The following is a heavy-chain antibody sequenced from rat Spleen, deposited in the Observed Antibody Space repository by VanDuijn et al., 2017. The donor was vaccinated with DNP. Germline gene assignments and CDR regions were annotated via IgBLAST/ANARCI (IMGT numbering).Heavy chain of an antibody. D-gene: IGHD3-1*01. CDR2: ITTDGGST. V-gene: IGHV5-58*01. CDR3: AKGAPLDY. CDR1: GFNFNDYW. Sequence: EVKLVESGGGLVQPGRSLKLSCVASGFNFNDYWMGWIRQAPGKGLEWVSSITTDGGSTYYPDSVKGRFTVSRNNAENTVYLQMNSLRSEDTATYYCAKGAPLDYWGQGVMVTVSS. J-gene: IGHJ2*01.